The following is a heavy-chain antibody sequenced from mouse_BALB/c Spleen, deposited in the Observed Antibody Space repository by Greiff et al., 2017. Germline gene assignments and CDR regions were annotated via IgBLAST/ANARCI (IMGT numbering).Heavy chain of an antibody. V-gene: IGHV10-1*02. CDR3: VRYGDDYYSAWFAY. CDR1: GFTFNTYA. J-gene: IGHJ3*01. CDR2: IRSKSNNYAS. D-gene: IGHD2-3*01. Sequence: EVQRVESGGGLVQPKGSLKLSCAASGFTFNTYAMNWVRQAPGKGLEWVARIRSKSNNYASYYAYSVKDRFTISRDDSQSMLYLQMNNLKTEDTAMYYGVRYGDDYYSAWFAYWGQGTLVTVSA.